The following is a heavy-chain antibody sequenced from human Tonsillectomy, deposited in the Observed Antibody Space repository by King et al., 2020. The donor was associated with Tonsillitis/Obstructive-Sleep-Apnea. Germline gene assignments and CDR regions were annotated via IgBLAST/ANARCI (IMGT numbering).Heavy chain of an antibody. CDR2: ISYDGRNK. V-gene: IGHV3-30*09. CDR1: GFTFSNYA. CDR3: AREVESADFDL. J-gene: IGHJ2*01. Sequence: VQLVESGGGVVQPGRSLRLSCAASGFTFSNYAMHWVRQAPGKGLEWVAVISYDGRNKYYADSVKGRFAISRDNSKNTLYLQMNSLREDDTALYYCAREVESADFDLWGRGTLVIVSS.